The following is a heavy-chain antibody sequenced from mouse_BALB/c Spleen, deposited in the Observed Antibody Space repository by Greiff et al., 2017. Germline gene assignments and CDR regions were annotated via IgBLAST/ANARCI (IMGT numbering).Heavy chain of an antibody. J-gene: IGHJ4*01. CDR1: GYTFTSYW. V-gene: IGHV1-7*01. CDR3: ARPSVAMDY. Sequence: VQLQQSGAELAKPGASVKMSCKASGYTFTSYWMHWVKQRPGQGLEWIGYINPSTGYTEYNQKFKDKATLTADKSSSTAYMQLSSLTSEDSAVYYCARPSVAMDYWGQGTSVTVSS. CDR2: INPSTGYT.